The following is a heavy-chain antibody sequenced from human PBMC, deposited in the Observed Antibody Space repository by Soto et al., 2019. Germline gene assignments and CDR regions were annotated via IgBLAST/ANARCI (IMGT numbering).Heavy chain of an antibody. CDR3: AKGGGSGCFDR. Sequence: EVQLLESGGGLVQPGGSLRLSCAASGFTFSTYAMSWVRQAPGKGLEWVSAISGSGGNSTFYGDSVKGRYTISRDNSKNTRYLEMSSLGAEDTAVYYCAKGGGSGCFDRWGQGTLVTVSS. D-gene: IGHD2-15*01. CDR1: GFTFSTYA. V-gene: IGHV3-23*01. J-gene: IGHJ5*02. CDR2: ISGSGGNST.